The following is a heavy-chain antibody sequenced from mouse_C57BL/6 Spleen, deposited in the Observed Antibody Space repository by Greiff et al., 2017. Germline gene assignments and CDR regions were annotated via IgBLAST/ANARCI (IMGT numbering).Heavy chain of an antibody. J-gene: IGHJ1*03. V-gene: IGHV5-4*01. CDR1: GFTFSSYA. D-gene: IGHD1-1*01. Sequence: EVKLVESGGGLVKPGGSLKLSCAASGFTFSSYAMSWVRQTPEKRLEWVATISDGGSYTYYPDNVKCRFTISRDNATNNLYLQMSRLKSEDTAIYYCARDDGYGSGYGTPHWYFDVWGTGTTVTVSS. CDR2: ISDGGSYT. CDR3: ARDDGYGSGYGTPHWYFDV.